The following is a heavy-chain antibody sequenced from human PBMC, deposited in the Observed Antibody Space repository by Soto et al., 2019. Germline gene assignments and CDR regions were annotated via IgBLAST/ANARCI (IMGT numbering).Heavy chain of an antibody. J-gene: IGHJ6*02. CDR1: GGSISSYY. Sequence: SETLSLTCTVSGGSISSYYWSWIRQPPGKGLEWIGYIYYSGSTNYNPSLKSRVTISVDTSKNQFSLKLSSVTAADTAVYYCARDRYYYDSSGYYYYYGMDVWGQGTTVT. D-gene: IGHD3-22*01. V-gene: IGHV4-59*01. CDR2: IYYSGST. CDR3: ARDRYYYDSSGYYYYYGMDV.